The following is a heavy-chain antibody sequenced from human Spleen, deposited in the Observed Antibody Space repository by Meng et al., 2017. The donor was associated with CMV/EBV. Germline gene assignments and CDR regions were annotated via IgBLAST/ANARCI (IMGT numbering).Heavy chain of an antibody. Sequence: GGSLRLSCAASGFTVSSNYMSWVRQAPGKGLEWVSVIYSGGSTYYADSVKGRFTISRGNSKNTLYLQMNSLRAEDTAVYYCARGWGSSSSYYYYYGMDVWGQGTTVTVSS. D-gene: IGHD6-6*01. V-gene: IGHV3-66*02. J-gene: IGHJ6*02. CDR2: IYSGGST. CDR3: ARGWGSSSSYYYYYGMDV. CDR1: GFTVSSNY.